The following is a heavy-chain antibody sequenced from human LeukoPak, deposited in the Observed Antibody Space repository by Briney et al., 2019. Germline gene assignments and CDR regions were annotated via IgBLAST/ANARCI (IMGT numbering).Heavy chain of an antibody. CDR2: INHSGSTS. CDR3: ARKSGYARDY. CDR1: GESFSGYF. Sequence: TSETLSLTCAVYGESFSGYFWNWIRQPPGKGLEWIGEINHSGSTSNHNPSLKSRVTMSVDTSKNQFSLKLSSVTAADTAVYYCARKSGYARDYWGQGNLVTASS. J-gene: IGHJ4*02. V-gene: IGHV4-34*01. D-gene: IGHD5-12*01.